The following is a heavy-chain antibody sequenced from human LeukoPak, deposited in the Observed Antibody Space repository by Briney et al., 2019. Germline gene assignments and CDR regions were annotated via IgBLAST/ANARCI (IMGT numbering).Heavy chain of an antibody. CDR1: GGSISSYY. CDR2: IYYSGST. D-gene: IGHD3-22*01. CDR3: ASYYDSSGYYLDY. V-gene: IGHV4-59*12. J-gene: IGHJ4*02. Sequence: KTSETLSLTCTVSGGSISSYYWSWIRQPPGKGLEWIGYIYYSGSTNYNPSLKSRVTISVDTSKNQFSLKLSSVTAADTAVYYCASYYDSSGYYLDYWGQGTLVTVSS.